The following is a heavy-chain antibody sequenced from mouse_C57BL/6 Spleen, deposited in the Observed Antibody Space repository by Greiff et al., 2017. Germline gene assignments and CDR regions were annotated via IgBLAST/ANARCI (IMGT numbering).Heavy chain of an antibody. Sequence: QVQLQQSGAELVRPGTSVKVSCKASGYAFTNYLIEWVKQRPGQGLEWIGVINPGSGGTNYNEKFKGKATLTADKSSSTAYMQLSSLTSEDSAVYFWARGRDYYAMDYWGQGTSVTVSS. CDR3: ARGRDYYAMDY. V-gene: IGHV1-54*01. CDR1: GYAFTNYL. CDR2: INPGSGGT. J-gene: IGHJ4*01. D-gene: IGHD3-3*01.